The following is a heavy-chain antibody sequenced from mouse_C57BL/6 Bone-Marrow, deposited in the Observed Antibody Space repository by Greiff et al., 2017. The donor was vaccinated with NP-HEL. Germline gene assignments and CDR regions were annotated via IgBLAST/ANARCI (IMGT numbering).Heavy chain of an antibody. CDR2: IYPGDGDT. CDR3: ARRDSFYYFDY. Sequence: VQVVESGPELVKPGASVKISCKASGYAFSSSWMNWVKQRPGKGLEWIGRIYPGDGDTNYNGKFKGKATLTADKSSSTAYMQLSSLTSEDSAVYFCARRDSFYYFDYWGQGTTLTVSS. D-gene: IGHD3-3*01. V-gene: IGHV1-82*01. J-gene: IGHJ2*01. CDR1: GYAFSSSW.